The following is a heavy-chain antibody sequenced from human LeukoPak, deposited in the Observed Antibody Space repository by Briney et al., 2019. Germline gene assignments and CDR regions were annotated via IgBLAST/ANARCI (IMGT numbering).Heavy chain of an antibody. V-gene: IGHV3-23*01. CDR2: ISGSGGST. Sequence: GGSLRLSCAASGFTFSSYAMSWVRQAPGKGLEWVSAISGSGGSTYYADSVKGRFTISRDNSKNTLYLQMNSLRAEDTAVYYCAKDFFSKQKTAYEILTGYWSPWGQGTLVTVSS. CDR1: GFTFSSYA. CDR3: AKDFFSKQKTAYEILTGYWSP. D-gene: IGHD3-9*01. J-gene: IGHJ4*02.